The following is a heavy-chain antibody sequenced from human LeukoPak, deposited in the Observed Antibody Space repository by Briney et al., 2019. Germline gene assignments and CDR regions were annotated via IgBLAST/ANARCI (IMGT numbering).Heavy chain of an antibody. CDR3: ARGGITVTTLGRFDP. Sequence: PSETLSLTCTVSGGSLGSSSYYWGWIRQPPGKGLEWIGSIYYSGSTYHNPSLKSRVTISVDTSKNQFSLRLRSVTAADTAFYYCARGGITVTTLGRFDPWGQGTLVTVSS. D-gene: IGHD4-17*01. CDR1: GGSLGSSSYY. V-gene: IGHV4-39*07. CDR2: IYYSGST. J-gene: IGHJ5*02.